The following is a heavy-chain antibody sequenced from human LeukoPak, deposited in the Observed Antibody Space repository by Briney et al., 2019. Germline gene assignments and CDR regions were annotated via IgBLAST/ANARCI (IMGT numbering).Heavy chain of an antibody. Sequence: PGGSLRLSCAASGFTFSSYEMHWVRQAPGKGLEWVSVIYSGGSTYYADSVKGRFTISRDNSKNTLYLQMNSLRAEDTAVYYCARDNYYYYMDVWGKGTTVTISS. CDR2: IYSGGST. J-gene: IGHJ6*03. CDR3: ARDNYYYYMDV. CDR1: GFTFSSYE. V-gene: IGHV3-66*01.